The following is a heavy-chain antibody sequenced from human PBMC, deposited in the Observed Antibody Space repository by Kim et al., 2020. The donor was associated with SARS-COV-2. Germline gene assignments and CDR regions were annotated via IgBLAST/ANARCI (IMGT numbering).Heavy chain of an antibody. D-gene: IGHD5-18*01. V-gene: IGHV1-46*01. CDR1: GYTFTSYY. Sequence: ASVKVSCKASGYTFTSYYIHWVRQAPGQGLEWMGLVNPNGGNTNYAQKFQGRVIMTRDTSTSTVYMELSSLRSEDTAVYYCARVGGYSYGYDWGQGTLVTVSS. CDR2: VNPNGGNT. J-gene: IGHJ4*02. CDR3: ARVGGYSYGYD.